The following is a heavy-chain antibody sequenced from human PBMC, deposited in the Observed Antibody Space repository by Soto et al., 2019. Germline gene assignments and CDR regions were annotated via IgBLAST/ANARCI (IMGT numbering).Heavy chain of an antibody. J-gene: IGHJ4*02. Sequence: ASVKVSCKASGYTFTSYGISCVRQAPGQGLEWMGWISAYNGNTNYAQKLQGRVTMTTDTSTSTAYMELRSLRSDDTAVYYCAREFMTTVVTPLDYWGQGTLVTSPQ. D-gene: IGHD4-17*01. CDR1: GYTFTSYG. CDR2: ISAYNGNT. V-gene: IGHV1-18*04. CDR3: AREFMTTVVTPLDY.